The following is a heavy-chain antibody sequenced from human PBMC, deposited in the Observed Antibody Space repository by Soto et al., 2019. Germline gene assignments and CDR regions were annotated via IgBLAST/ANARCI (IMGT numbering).Heavy chain of an antibody. CDR1: GGSISSSSYY. Sequence: SETLSLTCTVSGGSISSSSYYWGWIRQPPGKGLEWIGSIYYSGSTYYNPSLKSRVTISVDTSKNQFSLKLSSVTAADTAVYYCARPVGGYGSGSYYRHYYYGMDVWGQGTTVTVSS. CDR2: IYYSGST. D-gene: IGHD3-10*01. J-gene: IGHJ6*02. V-gene: IGHV4-39*01. CDR3: ARPVGGYGSGSYYRHYYYGMDV.